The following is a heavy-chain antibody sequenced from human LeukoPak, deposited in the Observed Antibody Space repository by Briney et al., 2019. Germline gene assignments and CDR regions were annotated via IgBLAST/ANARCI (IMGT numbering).Heavy chain of an antibody. CDR2: ISNNGGYT. D-gene: IGHD4-17*01. Sequence: PGGSLRLSCVAAGFTFSSSAMSWVRQAPGKGLEWVSAISNNGGYTYYADSVQGRFTISRVNSKSTLCLQMNSLRAEDTAVYYCAKEIRPNDYWGQGTLVTVSS. J-gene: IGHJ4*02. V-gene: IGHV3-23*01. CDR1: GFTFSSSA. CDR3: AKEIRPNDY.